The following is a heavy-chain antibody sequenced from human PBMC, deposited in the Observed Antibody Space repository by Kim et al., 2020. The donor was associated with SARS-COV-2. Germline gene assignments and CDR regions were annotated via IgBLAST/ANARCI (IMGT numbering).Heavy chain of an antibody. D-gene: IGHD6-13*01. Sequence: SETLSLTCAVYGGSFSGYYWSWIRQPPGKGLEWIGEINHSGSTNYNPSLKSRVTISVDTSKNQFSLKLSSVTAADTAVYYCARGDSSSWYGMDVWGQGTTVTVSS. CDR3: ARGDSSSWYGMDV. V-gene: IGHV4-34*01. CDR1: GGSFSGYY. J-gene: IGHJ6*02. CDR2: INHSGST.